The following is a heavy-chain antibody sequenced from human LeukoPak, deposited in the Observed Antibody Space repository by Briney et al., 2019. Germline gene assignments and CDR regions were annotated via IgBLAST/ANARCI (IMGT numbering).Heavy chain of an antibody. CDR3: AKELQLVVRGVRGDY. D-gene: IGHD3-10*01. CDR1: GFTFSSYA. Sequence: PGGSLRLSCAASGFTFSSYAMSWVRQAPGKGLEWVSAISGSGGSTYYADSVKGRFTISRDNSKNPLHLKMNSLRAEDTAVYYCAKELQLVVRGVRGDYWGQGTLVTVSS. V-gene: IGHV3-23*01. J-gene: IGHJ4*02. CDR2: ISGSGGST.